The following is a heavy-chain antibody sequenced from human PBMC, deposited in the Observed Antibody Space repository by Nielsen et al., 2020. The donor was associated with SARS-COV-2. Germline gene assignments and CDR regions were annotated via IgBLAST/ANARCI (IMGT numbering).Heavy chain of an antibody. V-gene: IGHV3-73*01. CDR1: GFTFSDST. Sequence: GESLKISCAASGFTFSDSTMHWVRQASGKGLEWIGRIRSKANTYATGYAASVKGRFTISRDDSKNTLYLQMNSLRAEDTAVYYCAKGSTRVGGAFDIWGQGTMVTVSS. CDR2: IRSKANTYAT. CDR3: AKGSTRVGGAFDI. J-gene: IGHJ3*02. D-gene: IGHD1-26*01.